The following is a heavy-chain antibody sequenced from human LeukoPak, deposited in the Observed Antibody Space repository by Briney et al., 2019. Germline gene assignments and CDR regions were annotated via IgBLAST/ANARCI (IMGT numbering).Heavy chain of an antibody. CDR1: GGSISSYY. J-gene: IGHJ4*02. CDR3: ARSRYYYGSGSFPFDY. D-gene: IGHD3-10*01. V-gene: IGHV4-4*07. CDR2: IYTSGSP. Sequence: PSETLSLTCTLSGGSISSYYWSWIRQPAGKGLEWIGRIYTSGSPNYHPSLKTRVTMSVDTYKNQFSLMLSSVTAADTAVYYCARSRYYYGSGSFPFDYWGQGTLVTVSS.